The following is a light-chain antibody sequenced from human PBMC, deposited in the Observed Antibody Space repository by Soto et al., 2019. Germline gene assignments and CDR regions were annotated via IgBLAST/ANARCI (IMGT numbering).Light chain of an antibody. CDR2: DAS. CDR1: QSVGSY. CDR3: QQRSNWLT. Sequence: EIVLTQSPATLSLSPGERATLSCRASQSVGSYLAWYQQKPGQAPRLLIYDASNRATGIPARFSGSGSGTDFTLTISGLEPEDFVVYFCQQRSNWLTFGGGTKVEIK. V-gene: IGKV3-11*01. J-gene: IGKJ4*01.